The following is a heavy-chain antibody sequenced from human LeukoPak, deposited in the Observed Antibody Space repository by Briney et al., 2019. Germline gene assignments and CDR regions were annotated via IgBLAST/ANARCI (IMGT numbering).Heavy chain of an antibody. J-gene: IGHJ2*01. CDR2: IYHSGST. D-gene: IGHD2-2*01. V-gene: IGHV4-30-2*01. CDR1: GVSISSGGYY. CDR3: ARDGTVVPAAHHYWYFDR. Sequence: TLSLTCTVSGVSISSGGYYWRWIRQPPGKGLEWIGYIYHSGSTYYNQSRKSRVTISVDTSKNQFSLKLSSVTAADTAVYYCARDGTVVPAAHHYWYFDRWGRGTLVTVSS.